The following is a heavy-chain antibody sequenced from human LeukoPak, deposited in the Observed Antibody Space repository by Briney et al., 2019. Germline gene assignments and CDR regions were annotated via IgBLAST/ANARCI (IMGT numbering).Heavy chain of an antibody. CDR2: ISGNGGTT. CDR3: AKDVTFRPDDYGGNRLAY. J-gene: IGHJ4*02. V-gene: IGHV3-23*01. D-gene: IGHD4-23*01. CDR1: GFTFSSYA. Sequence: GGSLRLSCAASGFTFSSYAMSWVRQAPGKGLEWVSAISGNGGTTYYADSVKGRFTISRDDSKNTLSLQMNSLRAEDTAVYYCAKDVTFRPDDYGGNRLAYWGQGTLVTVSS.